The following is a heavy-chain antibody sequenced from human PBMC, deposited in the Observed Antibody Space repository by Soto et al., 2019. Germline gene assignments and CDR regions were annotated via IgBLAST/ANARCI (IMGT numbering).Heavy chain of an antibody. V-gene: IGHV3-9*01. D-gene: IGHD3-10*01. Sequence: EVQLVESGGGLVQPGRSLRLSCAASGFTFDDYAMHWVRQAPGKGLEWVSGISWNSGSIGYADSVKGRFTISRDNAKNALYLQMNSLRAEDTALYYCAKDLSAYGSGSYRYWGQGTLVTVSS. CDR1: GFTFDDYA. CDR3: AKDLSAYGSGSYRY. CDR2: ISWNSGSI. J-gene: IGHJ4*02.